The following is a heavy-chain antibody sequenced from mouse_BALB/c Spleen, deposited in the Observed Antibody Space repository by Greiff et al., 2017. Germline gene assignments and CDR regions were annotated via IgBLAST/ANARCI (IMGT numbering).Heavy chain of an antibody. Sequence: EVKLVETGGGLVQPKGSLKLSCAASGFTFNTNAMNWVRQAPGKGLEWVARIRSKSNNYATYYADSVKDRFTISRDDSQSMLYLQMNNLKTEDTAMYYCVGGRWNFDYWGQGTTLTVSS. CDR3: VGGRWNFDY. D-gene: IGHD3-3*01. J-gene: IGHJ2*01. V-gene: IGHV10S3*01. CDR1: GFTFNTNA. CDR2: IRSKSNNYAT.